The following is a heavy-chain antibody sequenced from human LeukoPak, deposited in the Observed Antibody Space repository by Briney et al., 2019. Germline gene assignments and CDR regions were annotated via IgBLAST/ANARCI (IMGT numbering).Heavy chain of an antibody. CDR3: ARDSDVVSSSWRWFDP. V-gene: IGHV3-48*01. CDR2: ISSSSSTI. D-gene: IGHD6-13*01. Sequence: PGGSLRLSCAASGFTFSSYSMNWVRQAPGKGLEWVSYISSSSSTIYYADSVKGRFTISRDNAKNSLYLQMNSLRAEDTAVYYCARDSDVVSSSWRWFDPWGQGTLVTVSS. CDR1: GFTFSSYS. J-gene: IGHJ5*02.